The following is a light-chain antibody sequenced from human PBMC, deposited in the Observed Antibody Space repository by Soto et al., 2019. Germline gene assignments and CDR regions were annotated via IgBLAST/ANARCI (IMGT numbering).Light chain of an antibody. CDR2: NSD. J-gene: IGLJ3*02. Sequence: QSVLTQPPSASGTPGQRVTISCSGSSSNIGSNTVNWYQQLPGTAPKLVIHNSDQRPSGVPDRFSGSQSGTSASLAISGLQSEDEADYYCAAWDDSLSVVVFGGGTKVTVL. V-gene: IGLV1-44*01. CDR3: AAWDDSLSVVV. CDR1: SSNIGSNT.